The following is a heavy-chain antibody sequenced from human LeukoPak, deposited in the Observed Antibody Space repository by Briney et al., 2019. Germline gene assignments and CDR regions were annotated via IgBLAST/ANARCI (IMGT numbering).Heavy chain of an antibody. D-gene: IGHD6-13*01. Sequence: APVKISCKVSGYTFTHYYMHWVPQAPGKGLEWMGLVDPEDGETIYAEKFQGRVTITADTSTDTAYMELSSLRSEDTAVYYCATRDSSSPIDYWGQGTLVTVSS. CDR2: VDPEDGET. V-gene: IGHV1-69-2*01. CDR3: ATRDSSSPIDY. CDR1: GYTFTHYY. J-gene: IGHJ4*02.